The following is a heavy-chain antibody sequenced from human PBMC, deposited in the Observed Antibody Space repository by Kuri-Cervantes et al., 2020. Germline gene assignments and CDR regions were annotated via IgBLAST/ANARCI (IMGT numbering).Heavy chain of an antibody. CDR3: ATAGTAFTIYDGLNWFDP. J-gene: IGHJ5*02. D-gene: IGHD2/OR15-2a*01. CDR2: INPNSGGT. Sequence: ASVKVSCKASGYTFTGYYMHWVRQAPGQGLEWMGWINPNSGGTNYAQKFQGRVTMTRDTSISTAYMELSSLRSEDTAVYYCATAGTAFTIYDGLNWFDPWGQGTLVTVSS. CDR1: GYTFTGYY. V-gene: IGHV1-2*02.